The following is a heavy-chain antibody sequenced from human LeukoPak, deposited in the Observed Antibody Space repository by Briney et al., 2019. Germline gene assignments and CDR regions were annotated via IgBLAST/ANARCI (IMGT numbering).Heavy chain of an antibody. D-gene: IGHD3-22*01. CDR1: GGSLSSSNNY. CDR3: VWNYYDSSGYYQTGGDYYYYGMDV. J-gene: IGHJ6*02. V-gene: IGHV4-39*01. Sequence: PSETLSLTCTVSGGSLSSSNNYWGWTRQPPGKGLEWFGSISYSGGTSYNPSLKSRVTISVDTSKNQFSLKLSSVTAADTAVYYCVWNYYDSSGYYQTGGDYYYYGMDVWGQGTTVTVSS. CDR2: ISYSGGT.